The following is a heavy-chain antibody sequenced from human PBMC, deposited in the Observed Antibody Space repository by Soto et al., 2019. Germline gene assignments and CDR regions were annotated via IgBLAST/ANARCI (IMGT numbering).Heavy chain of an antibody. V-gene: IGHV3-15*01. CDR3: TTRGGH. J-gene: IGHJ4*02. CDR2: VKSKADGGTT. D-gene: IGHD3-16*01. CDR1: GFNFNDAW. Sequence: EIQLVESGGGLIKPGGSLRLSCAASGFNFNDAWMSWVRQAPGKGLEWVGRVKSKADGGTTDYAAPVNGRSFVSSDDVQNRLYLEMTGLRIEDSGVYFCTTRGGHWGQGALVTVSS.